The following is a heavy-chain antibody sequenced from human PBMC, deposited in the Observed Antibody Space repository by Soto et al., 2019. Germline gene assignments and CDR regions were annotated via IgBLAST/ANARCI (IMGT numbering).Heavy chain of an antibody. D-gene: IGHD6-19*01. Sequence: EVQLMESGGGLVKPGGSLRLSCAASGFTFSSYSMNWVRQAPGKGLEWVSSISSSSSYIYYADSVKGRFTISRDNDKNSLYLQMNSLRAEDTAVYYCARAGIAVAGTWGYFDYWGQGPLVTVSS. J-gene: IGHJ4*02. CDR3: ARAGIAVAGTWGYFDY. CDR1: GFTFSSYS. V-gene: IGHV3-21*01. CDR2: ISSSSSYI.